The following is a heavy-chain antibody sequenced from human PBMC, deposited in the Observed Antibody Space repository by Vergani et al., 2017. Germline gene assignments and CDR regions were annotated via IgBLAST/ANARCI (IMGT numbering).Heavy chain of an antibody. CDR2: IQFDGSNQ. V-gene: IGHV3-30*02. J-gene: IGHJ4*02. CDR1: GFTLSNYD. CDR3: AKHVRGGGIDY. D-gene: IGHD3-16*01. Sequence: QVQLVESGGGVVQRGGSLRLSCATSGFTLSNYDMQWIRQRPGKGLEFVAFIQFDGSNQYYADSVQGRFTLSRDFSKNTLYLQMNSLRTDDTATYYCAKHVRGGGIDYWGQGTQVIVSS.